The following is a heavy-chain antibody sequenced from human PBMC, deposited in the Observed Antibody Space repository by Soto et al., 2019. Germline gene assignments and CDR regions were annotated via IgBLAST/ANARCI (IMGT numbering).Heavy chain of an antibody. CDR3: ARVDFWSGFWGLDY. CDR2: IKEDGSEK. CDR1: GFMFSSNW. V-gene: IGHV3-7*01. J-gene: IGHJ4*02. Sequence: EVQLVESGGGLVQPGGSLRLSCAASGFMFSSNWMSWVRQAPGKGLEWVANIKEDGSEKYYVGSVKGRFTVSRDNAKNSVSLEMSSLGAEDTALYYCARVDFWSGFWGLDYWGQGTLVTVSS. D-gene: IGHD3-3*01.